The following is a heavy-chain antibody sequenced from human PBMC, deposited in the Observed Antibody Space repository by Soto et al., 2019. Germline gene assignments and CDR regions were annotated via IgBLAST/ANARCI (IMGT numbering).Heavy chain of an antibody. CDR3: ARGGVVPAAVYYYYYMDV. V-gene: IGHV1-18*01. Sequence: EASVKVSCKASGYTFTSYAIRWVRQAPGQGLEWMGWISAYNGNTNYAQKLQGRVTMTTDTSTSTAYMELRSLRSDDTAVYYCARGGVVPAAVYYYYYMDVWGKGTTVTVSS. CDR2: ISAYNGNT. D-gene: IGHD2-2*01. CDR1: GYTFTSYA. J-gene: IGHJ6*03.